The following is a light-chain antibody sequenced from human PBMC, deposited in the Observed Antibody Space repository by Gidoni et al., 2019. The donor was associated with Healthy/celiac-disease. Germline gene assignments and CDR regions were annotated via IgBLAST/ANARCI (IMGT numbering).Light chain of an antibody. Sequence: DIVLPHSPATLSLSPGERATLSCRASQSVSSYLAWYQQKPGQAPRLLIYDASNRATGIPARFSGSGSGTDLTLTISSLEPEDFAVYYCQQRSNWPLTFGGGTKVEIK. CDR2: DAS. CDR1: QSVSSY. CDR3: QQRSNWPLT. V-gene: IGKV3-11*01. J-gene: IGKJ4*01.